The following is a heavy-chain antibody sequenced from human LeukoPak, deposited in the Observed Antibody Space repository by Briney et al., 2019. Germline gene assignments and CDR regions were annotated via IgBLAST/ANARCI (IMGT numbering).Heavy chain of an antibody. D-gene: IGHD6-19*01. V-gene: IGHV3-30*04. Sequence: PGRSLRLSCAASGFTFSSYAMHWVRQAPGKGLEWVAVISYGGSNKYYADSVKGRFTISRDNSKNTLYLQMNSLRAEDTAVYYCARSSIAVAGTTLDYWGQGTLVTVSS. CDR3: ARSSIAVAGTTLDY. CDR1: GFTFSSYA. J-gene: IGHJ4*02. CDR2: ISYGGSNK.